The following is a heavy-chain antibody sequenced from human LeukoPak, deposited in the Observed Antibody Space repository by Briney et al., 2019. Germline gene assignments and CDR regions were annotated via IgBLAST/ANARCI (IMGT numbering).Heavy chain of an antibody. D-gene: IGHD3-16*01. Sequence: SETLSLTCNVSGASLSSYFWSWIRQPPGKGLEWIGYIYYDGYPNYSPSLRSRITISVEKSKNQFSLKLSSVTAADTAVYYCARDGGAYYYYYYMDVWGKGTTVTVSS. CDR2: IYYDGYP. CDR1: GASLSSYF. CDR3: ARDGGAYYYYYYMDV. V-gene: IGHV4-59*12. J-gene: IGHJ6*03.